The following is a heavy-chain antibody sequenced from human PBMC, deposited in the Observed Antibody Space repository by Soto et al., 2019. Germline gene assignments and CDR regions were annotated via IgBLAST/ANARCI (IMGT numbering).Heavy chain of an antibody. D-gene: IGHD4-17*01. CDR1: GFTFSSYG. V-gene: IGHV3-30*03. CDR3: AMPMTTDSY. Sequence: QVQLVESGGGVVQPGRSLRLSCAASGFTFSSYGMHWVRQAPGKGLEWVAVISYDGSNKYYADSVKGRFTISRDNSKNTLYLQMNSLRAEDTAVYYCAMPMTTDSYWGQGTLVTGSS. CDR2: ISYDGSNK. J-gene: IGHJ4*02.